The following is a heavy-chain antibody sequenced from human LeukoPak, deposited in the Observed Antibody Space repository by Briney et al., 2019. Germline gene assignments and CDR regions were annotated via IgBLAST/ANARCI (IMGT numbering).Heavy chain of an antibody. V-gene: IGHV5-51*01. CDR1: GYSSTNYW. Sequence: GGSLQISCQGSGYSSTNYWIGWVRQMPGKGLEWMGIIYPGDSDTRYSPSFQGQVTISADKSISTAYLQWSSLKASDTAMYYCARQYCSGGSCVPYYYGMDVWGQGTTVTVSS. CDR2: IYPGDSDT. J-gene: IGHJ6*02. D-gene: IGHD2-15*01. CDR3: ARQYCSGGSCVPYYYGMDV.